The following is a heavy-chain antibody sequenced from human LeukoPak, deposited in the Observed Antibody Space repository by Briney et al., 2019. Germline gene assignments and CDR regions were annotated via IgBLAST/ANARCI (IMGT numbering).Heavy chain of an antibody. CDR3: ARGVTYYDFWSGYRY. CDR2: ISSSSSTI. V-gene: IGHV3-48*01. CDR1: GFTFSSYS. Sequence: GGSLRLSCAASGFTFSSYSMNWVRQAPGKGLEWVSCISSSSSTIYYADSVKGRFTISRDNAKNSLYLQMNSLRAEDTAVYYCARGVTYYDFWSGYRYWGQGTLVTVSS. J-gene: IGHJ4*02. D-gene: IGHD3-3*01.